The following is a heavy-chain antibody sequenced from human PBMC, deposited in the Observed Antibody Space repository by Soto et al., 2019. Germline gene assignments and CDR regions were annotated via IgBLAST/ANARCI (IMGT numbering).Heavy chain of an antibody. CDR1: GYSFTSYW. J-gene: IGHJ6*02. CDR3: AAPKQLSMGYYYGMDV. CDR2: IDPSDSYT. V-gene: IGHV5-10-1*01. Sequence: GESLKISCKGSGYSFTSYWIGWVRQMPGKGLEWMGRIDPSDSYTNYSPSFQGHVTFSADKSISTAYLQWSSLKASDTAMYYCAAPKQLSMGYYYGMDVWGQGTTVTVSS. D-gene: IGHD2-2*01.